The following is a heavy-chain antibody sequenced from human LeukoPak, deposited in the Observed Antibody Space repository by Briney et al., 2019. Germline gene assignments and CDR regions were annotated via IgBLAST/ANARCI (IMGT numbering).Heavy chain of an antibody. D-gene: IGHD1-7*01. Sequence: GALRLSCAASGFTFSSYSMNWVRQAPGKGLEWVSSISSSSSYIYYADSVKGRFTISRDNAKNSLYLQMNSLRAEDTAVYYCARDLNNWNYFIDYYMDVWGKGTTVTVSS. V-gene: IGHV3-21*01. J-gene: IGHJ6*03. CDR1: GFTFSSYS. CDR2: ISSSSSYI. CDR3: ARDLNNWNYFIDYYMDV.